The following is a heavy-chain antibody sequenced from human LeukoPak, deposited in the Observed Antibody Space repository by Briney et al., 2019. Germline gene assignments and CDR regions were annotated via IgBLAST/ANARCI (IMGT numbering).Heavy chain of an antibody. CDR1: GFTLSSYA. Sequence: GGSLRLSCAVSGFTLSSYAMSSARHAPGKGMEWVSAIIVGGGSTYYADSMKGRFTTYRNNSKNTLYLQTNSLRAEDTAVYYCAKDQLLVPHAFDIWGQGTMVTVSS. J-gene: IGHJ3*02. CDR2: IIVGGGST. CDR3: AKDQLLVPHAFDI. D-gene: IGHD6-19*01. V-gene: IGHV3-23*01.